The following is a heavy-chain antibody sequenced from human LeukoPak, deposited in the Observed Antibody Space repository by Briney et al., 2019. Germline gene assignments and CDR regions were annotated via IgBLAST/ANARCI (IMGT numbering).Heavy chain of an antibody. D-gene: IGHD3-22*01. Sequence: GGSLRLSCAASGFTFSSYAMSWVRQAPGKGVEWVSAISGSGGSTYYADSVKGRFTISRDKSKNTLYLQMNSLRAEDTAVYYCAKGSGYYPEYFQHWGQGTLVTVSS. CDR1: GFTFSSYA. CDR3: AKGSGYYPEYFQH. V-gene: IGHV3-23*01. CDR2: ISGSGGST. J-gene: IGHJ1*01.